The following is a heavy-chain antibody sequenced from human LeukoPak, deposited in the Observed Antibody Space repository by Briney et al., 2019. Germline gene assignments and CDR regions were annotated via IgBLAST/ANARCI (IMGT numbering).Heavy chain of an antibody. CDR2: INPSGGST. CDR3: ARGPYPQYGDHGGY. V-gene: IGHV1-46*01. CDR1: GYTFTNYY. D-gene: IGHD4-17*01. J-gene: IGHJ4*02. Sequence: ASVKVSCKASGYTFTNYYMHWVRQAPGQGLEWMGMINPSGGSTTYAQKFQGRVTMTRDKSTSTIYMELSSLRSEDTAVYYCARGPYPQYGDHGGYWGQGTLVTVSS.